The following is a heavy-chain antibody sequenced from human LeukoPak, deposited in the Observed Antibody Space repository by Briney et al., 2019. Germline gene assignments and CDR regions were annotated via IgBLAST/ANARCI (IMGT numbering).Heavy chain of an antibody. D-gene: IGHD5-24*01. CDR2: IIPIFGTA. V-gene: IGHV1-69*01. CDR1: GGTFSSYA. Sequence: VASVKVSCKASGGTFSSYAISWVRQAPGQGLEWIGGIIPIFGTANYAQKFQGRVTITADESTSTAYMELSSLRSEDTAVYYCARDSSRGGYNPHFLDYWGQGTLVTVSS. J-gene: IGHJ4*02. CDR3: ARDSSRGGYNPHFLDY.